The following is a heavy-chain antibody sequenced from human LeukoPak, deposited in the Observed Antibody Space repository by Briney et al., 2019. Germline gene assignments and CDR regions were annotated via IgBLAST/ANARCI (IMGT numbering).Heavy chain of an antibody. CDR3: ARSPGGGSYYYMDV. CDR1: GGSISRGSYY. V-gene: IGHV4-61*02. CDR2: VYYSGST. D-gene: IGHD3-16*01. J-gene: IGHJ6*03. Sequence: PSQTLSLTCIVSGGSISRGSYYWNWIRQPAGKGLEWMGRVYYSGSTNYNPSLKSRVTISVDTSKNQFSLKLSSVTAADTAVYYCARSPGGGSYYYMDVWGKGTTVTVSS.